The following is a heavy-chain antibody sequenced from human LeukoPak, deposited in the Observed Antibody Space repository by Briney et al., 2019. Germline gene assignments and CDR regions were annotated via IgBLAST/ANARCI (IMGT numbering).Heavy chain of an antibody. CDR2: IGSSSGYI. J-gene: IGHJ4*02. D-gene: IGHD2-2*02. CDR1: GFTFSTYS. CDR3: ARGRGYCSSTSCHTYFDY. Sequence: GGSLRLSCAASGFTFSTYSMNWVRQAPGKGLEWVSSIGSSSGYIYYADSVKGRFIISRDNAKNSLYLQMNSLRAEDTAVYYCARGRGYCSSTSCHTYFDYWGQGTLVTVSS. V-gene: IGHV3-21*01.